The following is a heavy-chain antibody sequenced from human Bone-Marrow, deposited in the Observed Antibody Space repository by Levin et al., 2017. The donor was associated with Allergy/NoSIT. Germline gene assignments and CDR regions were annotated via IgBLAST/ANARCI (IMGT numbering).Heavy chain of an antibody. V-gene: IGHV3-43*01. J-gene: IGHJ4*02. CDR2: ITWDGGST. Sequence: GGSLRLSCAASGFTFNAYTMHWVRHPPGKGLEWVSLITWDGGSTFYADSVKGRFTISRDNRRNALYVQMNSLTSEDSGLYYCAAERGRYFDYWGQGSLVTVSS. CDR1: GFTFNAYT. CDR3: AAERGRYFDY.